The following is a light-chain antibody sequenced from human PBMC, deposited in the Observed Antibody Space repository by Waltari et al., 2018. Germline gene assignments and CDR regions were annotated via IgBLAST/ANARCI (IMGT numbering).Light chain of an antibody. CDR3: QHRSNWPPYT. V-gene: IGKV3-11*01. CDR2: DAS. CDR1: QSVGSY. J-gene: IGKJ2*01. Sequence: EIVLTQSPATLSLSPGERATLSCRASQSVGSYLAWYQQKPGQAPRLLIYDASNRATGIPARFSGSGSRTDFSLSIGSLETEDFAVYYCQHRSNWPPYTFGPGTKLEIK.